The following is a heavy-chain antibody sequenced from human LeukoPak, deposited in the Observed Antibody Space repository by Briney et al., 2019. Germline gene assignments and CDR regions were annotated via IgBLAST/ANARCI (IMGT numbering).Heavy chain of an antibody. CDR3: ARGELGGSYGY. CDR2: IYYSGST. D-gene: IGHD1-26*01. CDR1: GGSISSYY. J-gene: IGHJ4*02. Sequence: SETLSLTCTVSGGSISSYYWSWIRQPPGKGLEWIGYIYYSGSTNYNPSLKSRVTLSVDTSKNQFSLKLTSVTAADTAVYFCARGELGGSYGYWGQGTLVTVSS. V-gene: IGHV4-59*12.